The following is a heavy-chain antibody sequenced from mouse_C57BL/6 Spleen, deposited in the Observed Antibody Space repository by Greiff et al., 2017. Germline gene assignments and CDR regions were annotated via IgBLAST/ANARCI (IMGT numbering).Heavy chain of an antibody. CDR3: TRSIYYYGSSYFDY. D-gene: IGHD1-1*01. CDR2: IDPETGGT. V-gene: IGHV1-15*01. CDR1: GYTFTDYE. Sequence: VQLVESGAELVRPGASVTLSCKASGYTFTDYEMHWVKQTPVHGLEWIGAIDPETGGTAYNQKFKGKAILTADKSSSTAYMELRSLTSEDSAVYYCTRSIYYYGSSYFDYWGQGTTLTVSS. J-gene: IGHJ2*01.